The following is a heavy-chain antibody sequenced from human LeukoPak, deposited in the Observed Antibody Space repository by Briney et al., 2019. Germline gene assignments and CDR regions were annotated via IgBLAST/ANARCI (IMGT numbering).Heavy chain of an antibody. CDR3: ARLTWLDFDY. CDR2: ISTRATTI. V-gene: IGHV3-48*03. D-gene: IGHD6-19*01. J-gene: IGHJ4*02. CDR1: GFTFSTYE. Sequence: GGSLKLSCAASGFTFSTYEMNWVRQAPGKGLEWVSYISTRATTIYYADSVKGRFTISRDNAKNSLYLQMNSLRAEDTAVYYCARLTWLDFDYWGQGTLVTVSS.